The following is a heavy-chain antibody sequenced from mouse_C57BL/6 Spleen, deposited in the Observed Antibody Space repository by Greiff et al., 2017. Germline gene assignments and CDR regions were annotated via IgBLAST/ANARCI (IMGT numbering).Heavy chain of an antibody. Sequence: EVMLVESGGGLVKPGGSLKLSCAASGFTFSDYGMPWVRQAPEKGLEWVAYISSGSSTIYSADTVKGRFTIARDNAKNTLFLQMTSLMSEDTAMYYCARPLYYGSSYDWFAYWGQGTLVTVSA. D-gene: IGHD1-1*01. CDR3: ARPLYYGSSYDWFAY. CDR1: GFTFSDYG. J-gene: IGHJ3*01. CDR2: ISSGSSTI. V-gene: IGHV5-17*01.